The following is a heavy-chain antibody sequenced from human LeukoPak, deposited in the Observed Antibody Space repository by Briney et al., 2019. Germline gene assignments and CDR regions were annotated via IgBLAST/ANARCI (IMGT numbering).Heavy chain of an antibody. CDR2: IYPGDSDT. CDR3: VNSGTYIDAFDI. CDR1: GYSFTTNW. V-gene: IGHV5-51*01. Sequence: PGESLKISCKGSGYSFTTNWIGWVRQMPGKGLEWMGIIYPGDSDTRYSPSFQGQVTISADKSITTAYLQWSSLKASDTAMYYCVNSGTYIDAFDIWGPGTMVTVSS. D-gene: IGHD1-26*01. J-gene: IGHJ3*02.